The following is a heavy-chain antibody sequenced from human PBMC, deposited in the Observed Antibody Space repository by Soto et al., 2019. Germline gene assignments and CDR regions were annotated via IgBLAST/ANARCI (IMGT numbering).Heavy chain of an antibody. V-gene: IGHV1-69*01. CDR3: ARVGSSDWYNDRDYYGMDV. D-gene: IGHD6-19*01. CDR2: IIPIFGTA. CDR1: GGTFSSYA. Sequence: QVQLVQSGAEVKKPGSSVKVSCKASGGTFSSYAISWVRQAPGQGLEWMGGIIPIFGTANYAQKFQGRVTITADESTSTAYMELSSLRSEDTPVYYCARVGSSDWYNDRDYYGMDVWGQGTTVTVSS. J-gene: IGHJ6*02.